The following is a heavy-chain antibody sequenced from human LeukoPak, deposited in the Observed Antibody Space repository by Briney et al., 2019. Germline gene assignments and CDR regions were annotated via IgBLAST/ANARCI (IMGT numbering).Heavy chain of an antibody. D-gene: IGHD6-19*01. CDR2: ISGTSTYI. V-gene: IGHV3-21*01. Sequence: GGSLRLSCAASGFTFSSYSMNWVRQAPGQGLEWVSSISGTSTYIYYADSVRGRFTIYRDNAKNSLYLQMNSLTAEDTAVYYCARDREAGQGLDDYWGQGTLVTVSS. CDR1: GFTFSSYS. J-gene: IGHJ4*02. CDR3: ARDREAGQGLDDY.